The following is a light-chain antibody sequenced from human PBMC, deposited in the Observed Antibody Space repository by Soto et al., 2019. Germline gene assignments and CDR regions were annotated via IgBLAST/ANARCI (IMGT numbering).Light chain of an antibody. J-gene: IGLJ1*01. CDR2: EVS. CDR1: SSDTAGYNY. V-gene: IGLV2-14*01. Sequence: QSVLTQPASVSGSPGQSITISCTGTSSDTAGYNYVSWYQQYPGKAPKLMIYEVSNRSSGVSNRFSGSQSGNTASLTISGLQAEDEANYYCSSYTTSNTPLYVFGTGTKVTVL. CDR3: SSYTTSNTPLYV.